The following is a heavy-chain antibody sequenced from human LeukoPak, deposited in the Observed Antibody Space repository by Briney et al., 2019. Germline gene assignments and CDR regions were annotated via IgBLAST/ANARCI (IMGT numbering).Heavy chain of an antibody. D-gene: IGHD3-10*01. CDR1: GFTFSSYS. CDR3: AKGKDYLYYQYYMDV. Sequence: GGSLRLSCAASGFTFSSYSMNWVRQAPGKGLEWVSSISSSSSYIYYADSVKGRFTISRDNAKNSLYLQMNSLRGEDTALYYCAKGKDYLYYQYYMDVWGKGATVTVSS. CDR2: ISSSSSYI. V-gene: IGHV3-21*04. J-gene: IGHJ6*03.